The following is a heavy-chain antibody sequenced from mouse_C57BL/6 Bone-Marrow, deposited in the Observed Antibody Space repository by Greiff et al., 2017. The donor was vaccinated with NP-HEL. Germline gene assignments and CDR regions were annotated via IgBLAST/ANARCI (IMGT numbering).Heavy chain of an antibody. CDR3: ARDYGLPWFAY. D-gene: IGHD1-1*01. Sequence: EVKLQESGGGLVKPGGSLKLSCAASGFTFSDYGMHWVRQAPEKGLEWVAYISSGSSTIYYADTVKDRFPISRDNAKNTLFLQMTSLRSEDTAMYYCARDYGLPWFAYWGQGTLVTVSA. CDR1: GFTFSDYG. V-gene: IGHV5-17*01. CDR2: ISSGSSTI. J-gene: IGHJ3*01.